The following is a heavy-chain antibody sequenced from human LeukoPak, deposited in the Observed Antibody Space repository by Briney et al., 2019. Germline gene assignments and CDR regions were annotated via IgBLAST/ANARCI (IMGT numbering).Heavy chain of an antibody. CDR1: GYSFTNSW. Sequence: GESLKISCKGSGYSFTNSWIGWVRQMPGKGLEWMGIIYPGDSDTRYSPSFQGQVTISADKSISTAYVQWSSLKASDTAMYYCARQSRREDTAFDYWGQGTLVTVSS. CDR3: ARQSRREDTAFDY. V-gene: IGHV5-51*01. J-gene: IGHJ4*02. CDR2: IYPGDSDT.